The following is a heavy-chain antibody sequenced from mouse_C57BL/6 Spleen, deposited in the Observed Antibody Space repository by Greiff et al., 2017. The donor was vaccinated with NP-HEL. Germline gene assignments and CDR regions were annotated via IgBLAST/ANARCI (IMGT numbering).Heavy chain of an antibody. CDR1: GFTFNTYA. CDR3: ERSGCSSLYWYIGV. J-gene: IGHJ1*03. Sequence: GGGLVQPKGSLKLSCAASGFTFNTYAMHWVRQAPGKGLEWVARIRRKSSNYATYYADSVKDRFTISRDDSQSMLYLQMNNLKTENTAMYYCERSGCSSLYWYIGVWGTGTTDTVSS. CDR2: IRRKSSNYAT. V-gene: IGHV10-3*01. D-gene: IGHD1-1*01.